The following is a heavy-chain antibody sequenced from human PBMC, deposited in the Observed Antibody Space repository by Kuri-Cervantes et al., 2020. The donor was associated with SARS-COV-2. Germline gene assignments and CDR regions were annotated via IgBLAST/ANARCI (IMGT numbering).Heavy chain of an antibody. CDR1: GYSISSGYY. V-gene: IGHV4-38-2*01. Sequence: GSLRLSCAVSGYSISSGYYWGWIRQPPGKGLEWIGSIYHSGSTYYNPSLKSRVTISVDTSRNQFSLKLSSVTAADTAVYYCVQVDIAAAGTNYYYYMDVWGKGTTVTASS. CDR2: IYHSGST. CDR3: VQVDIAAAGTNYYYYMDV. J-gene: IGHJ6*03. D-gene: IGHD6-13*01.